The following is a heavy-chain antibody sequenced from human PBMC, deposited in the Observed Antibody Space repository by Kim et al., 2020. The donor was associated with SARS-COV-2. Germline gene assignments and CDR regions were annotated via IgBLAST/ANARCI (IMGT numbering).Heavy chain of an antibody. J-gene: IGHJ4*02. CDR3: ARRVGRYCSGGSCGGLGY. Sequence: ASVKVSCKASGYTFTSYGISWVRQAPGQGLEWMGWISAYNGNTNYAQKLQGRVTMTTDTSTSTAYMELRSLRSDDTAVYYCARRVGRYCSGGSCGGLGYWGQGTLVTVSS. D-gene: IGHD2-15*01. V-gene: IGHV1-18*01. CDR2: ISAYNGNT. CDR1: GYTFTSYG.